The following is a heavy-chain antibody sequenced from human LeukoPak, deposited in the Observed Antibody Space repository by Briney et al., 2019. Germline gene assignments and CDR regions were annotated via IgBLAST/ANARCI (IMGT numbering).Heavy chain of an antibody. CDR2: IYHSGST. J-gene: IGHJ6*03. CDR3: ARALSGSYYLKVYYYMDV. V-gene: IGHV4-38-2*02. Sequence: SETLSLTCTVSGYSISSGYYWGWIRQPPGKGLEWIGSIYHSGSTYYNPSLKSRVTISVDTSKNQFSLKLSSVTAADTAVYYCARALSGSYYLKVYYYMDVWGKGTTVTVSS. D-gene: IGHD3-10*01. CDR1: GYSISSGYY.